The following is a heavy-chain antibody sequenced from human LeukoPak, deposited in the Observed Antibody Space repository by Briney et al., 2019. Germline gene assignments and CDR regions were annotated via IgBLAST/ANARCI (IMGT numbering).Heavy chain of an antibody. J-gene: IGHJ4*02. V-gene: IGHV3-64D*06. CDR2: ITSNGGTS. D-gene: IGHD1-26*01. CDR3: VKVSSTVGATYFDY. CDR1: GFTFSSYA. Sequence: PGGSLRLSCSASGFTFSSYAMHWVRQAPGKGLDYISGITSNGGTSYHADSVKGRFTISRDNSKNTLYFQMSSRRAEDTAVYYCVKVSSTVGATYFDYWGQGTLVTVSS.